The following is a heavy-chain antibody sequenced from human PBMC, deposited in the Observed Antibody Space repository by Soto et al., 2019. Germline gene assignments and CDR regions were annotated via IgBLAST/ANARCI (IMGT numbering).Heavy chain of an antibody. CDR3: ARGEDYYYGMDV. CDR1: GGSFSGYY. CDR2: INHSGST. Sequence: LSLTCAVYGGSFSGYYWSWIRQPPGKGLEWIGEINHSGSTNYNPSLKSRVTISVDTSKKQFSLKLSSVTAADTAVYYCARGEDYYYGMDVWGQGTTVTVSS. J-gene: IGHJ6*02. V-gene: IGHV4-34*01.